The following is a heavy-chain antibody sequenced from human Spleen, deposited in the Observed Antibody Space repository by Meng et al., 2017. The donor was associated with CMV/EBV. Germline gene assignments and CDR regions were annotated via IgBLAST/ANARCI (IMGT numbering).Heavy chain of an antibody. CDR1: GFTFSSYD. Sequence: GESLKISCAACGFTFSSYDMHWVRQATGKGLEWVSAIGTAGDTYYPGSVKGQFTISRENAKNSLYLQMNSLRDEDTAVYYCARDTVDTAMVYYYYGMDVWGQGTTVTVSS. V-gene: IGHV3-13*03. D-gene: IGHD5-18*01. CDR3: ARDTVDTAMVYYYYGMDV. CDR2: IGTAGDT. J-gene: IGHJ6*02.